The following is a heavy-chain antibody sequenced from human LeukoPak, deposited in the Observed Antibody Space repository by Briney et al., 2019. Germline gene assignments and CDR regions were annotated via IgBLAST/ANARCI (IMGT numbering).Heavy chain of an antibody. D-gene: IGHD3-3*01. CDR2: FDPEDGET. J-gene: IGHJ5*02. CDR1: GYTLTELS. V-gene: IGHV1-24*01. Sequence: ASVNVSCKVSGYTLTELSMHWVRQAPGKGLEWMGGFDPEDGETIYAQKFQGRVTMTEDTSTDTAYMELSSLRSEDMAVYYCATLYYDFWSGYYTGRTWFDPWGQETLVTVSS. CDR3: ATLYYDFWSGYYTGRTWFDP.